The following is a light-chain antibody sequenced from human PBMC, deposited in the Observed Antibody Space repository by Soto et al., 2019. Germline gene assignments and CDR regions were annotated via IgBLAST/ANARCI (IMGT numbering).Light chain of an antibody. CDR2: EVT. V-gene: IGLV2-14*01. CDR3: SSSTTTSTVV. CDR1: SSDIGGHNY. J-gene: IGLJ2*01. Sequence: QSALTPPASVSGSPGQSIPVSCTGTSSDIGGHNYVSWSQQHPGKVPKLIIYEVTNRPSGVSNRFSGSKSGNTASLTVSGLQAEDEADYYCSSSTTTSTVVFGGGTKLTVL.